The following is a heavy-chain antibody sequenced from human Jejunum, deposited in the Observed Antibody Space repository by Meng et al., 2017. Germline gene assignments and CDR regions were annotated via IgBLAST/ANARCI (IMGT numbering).Heavy chain of an antibody. V-gene: IGHV3-74*01. CDR3: VRDGPNYFDQ. J-gene: IGHJ4*02. CDR2: INSDGTGT. Sequence: VQLVESGGGLVQPGGSLRRSCAASGFTFSGYWMHWFRQGTGKSLVWLSHINSDGTGTSYAESVRGRFTISRDNAKNTLYLQMNSLTVEDTAVYYCVRDGPNYFDQWGQGILVTVSS. CDR1: GFTFSGYW.